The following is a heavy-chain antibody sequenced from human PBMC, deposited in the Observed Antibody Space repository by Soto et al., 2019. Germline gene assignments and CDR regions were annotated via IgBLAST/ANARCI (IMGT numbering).Heavy chain of an antibody. J-gene: IGHJ5*02. CDR2: ISAYNGNT. V-gene: IGHV1-18*01. D-gene: IGHD1-26*01. CDR1: GYTXSSYG. CDR3: ARSLGPVGANGILVDP. Sequence: SXKVSFKASGYTXSSYGIGLVRQAPGQGLEWMGWISAYNGNTNYAQKLRGRVTITTETSTSTAYMELRSLRSDETAVYYCARSLGPVGANGILVDPWGQGTLGTVSS.